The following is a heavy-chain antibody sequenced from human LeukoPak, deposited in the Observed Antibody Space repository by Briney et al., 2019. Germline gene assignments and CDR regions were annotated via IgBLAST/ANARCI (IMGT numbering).Heavy chain of an antibody. CDR3: AIRTSRGVSGSSYFDS. CDR2: MNSNSGNT. D-gene: IGHD3-10*01. J-gene: IGHJ4*02. Sequence: ASVKVSCKASGYTFSSYDINWVRQAAGQGPEWMGWMNSNSGNTAYAQNFQGRVIMTRNTSISTAYMELSSLRFEDTAVFYCAIRTSRGVSGSSYFDSWGQGTLVTVSS. V-gene: IGHV1-8*01. CDR1: GYTFSSYD.